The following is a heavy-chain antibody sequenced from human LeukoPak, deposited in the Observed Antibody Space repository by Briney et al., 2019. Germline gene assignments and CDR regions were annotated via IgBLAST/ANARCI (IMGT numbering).Heavy chain of an antibody. V-gene: IGHV4-59*12. Sequence: SETLSLTCTVSGGSISSYYWSWIRQPPGKGLEWIGYINYSGSTNYNPSLKSRVTISVDTSKNQFSLKLSSVTAADTAVYYCARRRSKWLLLPFDYWGQGTLVTVSS. CDR3: ARRRSKWLLLPFDY. CDR2: INYSGST. CDR1: GGSISSYY. D-gene: IGHD3-22*01. J-gene: IGHJ4*02.